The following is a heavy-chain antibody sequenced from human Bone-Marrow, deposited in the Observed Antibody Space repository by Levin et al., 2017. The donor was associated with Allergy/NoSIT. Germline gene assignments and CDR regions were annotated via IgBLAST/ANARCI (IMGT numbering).Heavy chain of an antibody. CDR3: AREWIQLWSKTKYFDY. V-gene: IGHV4-34*01. D-gene: IGHD5-18*01. J-gene: IGHJ4*02. Sequence: PSETLSLTCAVYGGSFSGYYWSWIRQPPGKGLEWIGEINHSGSTNYNPSLKSRVTISVDTSKNQFSLKLSSVTAADTAVYYCAREWIQLWSKTKYFDYWGQGTLVTVSS. CDR1: GGSFSGYY. CDR2: INHSGST.